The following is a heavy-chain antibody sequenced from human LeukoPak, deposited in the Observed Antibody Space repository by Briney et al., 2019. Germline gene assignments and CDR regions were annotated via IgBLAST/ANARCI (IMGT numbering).Heavy chain of an antibody. J-gene: IGHJ4*02. Sequence: GESLKISCKGSGYSFSSYWINWVRQMPGKGLEWMGRVDPSDSYTNYNPSFQGHVTISADKSISTAYLQWSSLMASDTAMYYCARHTISDYWGQGTQVTVSS. CDR3: ARHTISDY. D-gene: IGHD3-10*01. V-gene: IGHV5-10-1*01. CDR2: VDPSDSYT. CDR1: GYSFSSYW.